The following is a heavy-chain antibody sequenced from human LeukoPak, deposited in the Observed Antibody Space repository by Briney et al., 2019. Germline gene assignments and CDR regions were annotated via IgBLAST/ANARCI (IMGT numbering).Heavy chain of an antibody. V-gene: IGHV4-34*09. CDR1: GGSFSGYF. D-gene: IGHD4-23*01. CDR3: ARNRYGGNSGGDYFDY. CDR2: INRSGST. Sequence: SETLSLTCAIYGGSFSGYFWSWFRQPPGKGLEWIGEINRSGSTNYNSSLSLKSRVTISVDTSNNQFSLELSSVTAADTAVYYCARNRYGGNSGGDYFDYWGQGTLVTVSS. J-gene: IGHJ4*02.